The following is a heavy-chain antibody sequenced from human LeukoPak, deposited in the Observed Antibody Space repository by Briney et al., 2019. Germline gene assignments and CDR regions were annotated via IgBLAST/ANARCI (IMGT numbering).Heavy chain of an antibody. D-gene: IGHD3-10*01. J-gene: IGHJ4*02. CDR2: INRDSTTI. CDR1: GFAFNDYA. CDR3: ARYGSGSYYKDPFDY. Sequence: GGSLRLSCVASGFAFNDYAMNWVRQASGKGLEWVSHINRDSTTIYYAESVKGRFTISRDNAKNSLYLQVSSLRAEDTAVYYCARYGSGSYYKDPFDYWGQGTLVTVSS. V-gene: IGHV3-48*01.